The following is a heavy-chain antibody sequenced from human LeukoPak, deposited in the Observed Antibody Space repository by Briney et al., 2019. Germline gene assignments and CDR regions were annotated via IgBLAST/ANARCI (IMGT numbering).Heavy chain of an antibody. V-gene: IGHV3-66*01. CDR2: IYSGGST. CDR3: ARSSSSSWYDGKGFDY. D-gene: IGHD6-13*01. CDR1: GFTFSSYE. Sequence: GGSLRLSCAASGFTFSSYEMNWVRQAPGKGLEWVSVIYSGGSTYYADSVKGRFTISRDNSKNTLYLQMNSLRAEDTAVYYCARSSSSSWYDGKGFDYRGQGTLVTVSS. J-gene: IGHJ4*02.